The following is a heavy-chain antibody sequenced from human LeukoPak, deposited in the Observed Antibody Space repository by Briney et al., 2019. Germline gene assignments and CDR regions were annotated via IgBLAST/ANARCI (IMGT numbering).Heavy chain of an antibody. Sequence: SETLSLTCTVSGGSVSSYYWSWIRQPAGKGLEWIGRIYTSGSTNYNPSLKSRVTMSVDTSKNQFSLKLSSVTAADTAVCYCAREYSSGWYTMYYFDYWGQGTLVTVSS. D-gene: IGHD6-19*01. CDR1: GGSVSSYY. V-gene: IGHV4-4*07. CDR3: AREYSSGWYTMYYFDY. CDR2: IYTSGST. J-gene: IGHJ4*02.